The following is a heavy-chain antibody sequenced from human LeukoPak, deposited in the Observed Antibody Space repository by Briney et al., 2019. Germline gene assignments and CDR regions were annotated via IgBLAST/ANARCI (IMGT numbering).Heavy chain of an antibody. V-gene: IGHV3-7*01. Sequence: GGSLRLSCAASGFTFTSHWMSWARQLPGKGLEGVAKVKQDGSDKYYVDSVKGRFTLSRDNAKNSVNLQMNSLRAEDTAVYYCARHCTNGVCLDYWGQGTLVTVSS. CDR1: GFTFTSHW. D-gene: IGHD2-8*01. J-gene: IGHJ4*02. CDR3: ARHCTNGVCLDY. CDR2: VKQDGSDK.